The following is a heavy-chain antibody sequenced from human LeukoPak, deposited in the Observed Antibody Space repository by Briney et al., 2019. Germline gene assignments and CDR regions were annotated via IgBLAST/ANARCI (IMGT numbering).Heavy chain of an antibody. V-gene: IGHV3-48*03. Sequence: PGGSLRLSCAASGFTFSSYEMNWVRQAPGKGLEWVSYISSSGSTIYYADSVKGRFTISRDNAKNSLYLQMNSLRAEDTAVYYCAKRRSRNMITFGGVENWFDPWGQGTLVTVSS. CDR2: ISSSGSTI. CDR1: GFTFSSYE. J-gene: IGHJ5*02. D-gene: IGHD3-16*01. CDR3: AKRRSRNMITFGGVENWFDP.